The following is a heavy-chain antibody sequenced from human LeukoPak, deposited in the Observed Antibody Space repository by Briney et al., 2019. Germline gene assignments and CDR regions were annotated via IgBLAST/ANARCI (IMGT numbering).Heavy chain of an antibody. CDR2: IYYSGST. CDR3: ARGKLGAGTRYPMGEKHDY. D-gene: IGHD6-13*01. Sequence: SETLSLTCTVSGGSISSYYWSWIRQPPGKGLEWIGYIYYSGSTNYNPSLKSRVTISVDTSKNQFSLKLSSVTAADTAVYYCARGKLGAGTRYPMGEKHDYWGQGTLVTVSS. J-gene: IGHJ4*02. V-gene: IGHV4-59*12. CDR1: GGSISSYY.